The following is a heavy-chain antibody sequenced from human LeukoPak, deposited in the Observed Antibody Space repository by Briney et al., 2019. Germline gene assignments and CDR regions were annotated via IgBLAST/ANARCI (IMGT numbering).Heavy chain of an antibody. V-gene: IGHV4-30-4*07. CDR1: GGSISSGGYS. Sequence: PSETLSLTCAVSGGSISSGGYSWSWIRQPPGKGLEWIGYIYYSGSTYYNPSLKSRVTISVDTSKNQFSLQLNSVTPEDTAVYYCARGWYSSGWYGNYYYYMDVWGKGTTVTISS. D-gene: IGHD6-19*01. J-gene: IGHJ6*03. CDR3: ARGWYSSGWYGNYYYYMDV. CDR2: IYYSGST.